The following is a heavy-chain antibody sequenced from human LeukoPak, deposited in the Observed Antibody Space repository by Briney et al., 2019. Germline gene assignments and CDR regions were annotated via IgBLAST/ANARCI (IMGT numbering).Heavy chain of an antibody. CDR1: GYTFTSYG. J-gene: IGHJ4*02. CDR2: ISDYTGNT. V-gene: IGHV1-18*01. D-gene: IGHD5-18*01. CDR3: ARVDGDTATIDY. Sequence: VASVKVSCKASGYTFTSYGISWVLDAPAHGLEGMGWISDYTGNTNYAQQLPGRATMPTNTSTRTPYIQLRSLSADSPTVYLLARVDGDTATIDYCGQGTLVTVSS.